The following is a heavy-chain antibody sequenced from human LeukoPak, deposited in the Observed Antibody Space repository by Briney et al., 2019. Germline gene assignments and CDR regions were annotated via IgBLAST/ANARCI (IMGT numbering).Heavy chain of an antibody. CDR1: GGSLSSSGYY. D-gene: IGHD1-26*01. V-gene: IGHV4-39*01. CDR3: ARHEYSGSYYGLSWFDP. CDR2: IYYSGST. J-gene: IGHJ5*02. Sequence: KPSETLSLTCSVSGGSLSSSGYYWGWIRQPPGKGLEWIASIYYSGSTYYNPSLKSRVTISVDTSKNQLSLKLSSLTAADTAVYYCARHEYSGSYYGLSWFDPWGQGTLVTVSS.